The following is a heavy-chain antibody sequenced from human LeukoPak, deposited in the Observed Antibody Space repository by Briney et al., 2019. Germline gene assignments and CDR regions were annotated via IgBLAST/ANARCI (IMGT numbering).Heavy chain of an antibody. CDR3: ARPSVITIRQFYFDY. V-gene: IGHV3-48*02. D-gene: IGHD1-14*01. Sequence: TGGSLRLSCAASGFSFSGYSMTWVRQAPGKGLEWVSYISGGSATIYYADSVKGRFTISRDNAKNSLYLQMNSLRDDDTAVYYCARPSVITIRQFYFDYWGQGALVTVSS. CDR2: ISGGSATI. CDR1: GFSFSGYS. J-gene: IGHJ4*02.